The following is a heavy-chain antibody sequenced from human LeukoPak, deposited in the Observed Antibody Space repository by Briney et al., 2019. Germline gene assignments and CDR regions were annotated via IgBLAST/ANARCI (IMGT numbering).Heavy chain of an antibody. CDR1: GVSINDYY. D-gene: IGHD2-21*01. V-gene: IGHV4-34*01. CDR3: ARIRCGHSGSLCYNH. Sequence: SETLSLTCGVFGVSINDYYWSWIRQSPGKGLEWIGEISHTEGTRYNPSLESRVTMSVGTSENQLFLKLIFVTAADTAVYYRARIRCGHSGSLCYNHWGLGTLVTVSS. CDR2: ISHTEGT. J-gene: IGHJ4*02.